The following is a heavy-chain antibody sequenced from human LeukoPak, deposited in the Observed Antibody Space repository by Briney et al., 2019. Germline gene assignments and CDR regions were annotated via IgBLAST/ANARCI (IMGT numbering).Heavy chain of an antibody. J-gene: IGHJ5*02. Sequence: SQTLSLTCTVSGGSISSGSYYWSWIRQPAGKGLEWIGRIYTRGSTNYNPSLKSRVTISVDTSKNQFSLKLSSVTAADTAVYYCAREKEQQLENWFDPWGQGTLVTVSS. D-gene: IGHD6-13*01. CDR3: AREKEQQLENWFDP. CDR2: IYTRGST. CDR1: GGSISSGSYY. V-gene: IGHV4-61*02.